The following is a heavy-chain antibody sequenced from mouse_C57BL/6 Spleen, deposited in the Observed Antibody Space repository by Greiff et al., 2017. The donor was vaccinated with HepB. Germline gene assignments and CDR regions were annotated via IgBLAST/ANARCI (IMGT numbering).Heavy chain of an antibody. CDR1: GYTFPSYG. CDR2: IYPRSGNT. J-gene: IGHJ2*01. D-gene: IGHD1-1*01. Sequence: VQLQQSGAELARPGASVKLSCKASGYTFPSYGISWVKQRTGQGLEWIGEIYPRSGNTYYNEKFKGKATLTADKSSSTAYMELRSLTSEDSAVYFCARYTTVVATPYYFDYWGQGTTLTVSS. V-gene: IGHV1-81*01. CDR3: ARYTTVVATPYYFDY.